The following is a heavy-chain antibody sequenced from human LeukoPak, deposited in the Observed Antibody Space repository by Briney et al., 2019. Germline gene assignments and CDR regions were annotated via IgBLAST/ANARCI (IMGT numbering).Heavy chain of an antibody. V-gene: IGHV4-39*07. CDR1: GGSISGSSYY. D-gene: IGHD6-6*01. Sequence: PSETLSLTCTVSGGSISGSSYYWGWIRQPPGTGLEWIGSIYYSGSTYYNPSLKSRVTISVDTSKNQFSLKLSSVTAADTAVYYCARGELSSSEETSGDKKTYYFDYWGQGTLVTVSS. CDR3: ARGELSSSEETSGDKKTYYFDY. J-gene: IGHJ4*02. CDR2: IYYSGST.